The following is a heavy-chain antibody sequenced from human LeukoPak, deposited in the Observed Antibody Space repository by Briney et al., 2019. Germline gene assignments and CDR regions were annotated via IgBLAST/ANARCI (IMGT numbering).Heavy chain of an antibody. D-gene: IGHD5-12*01. V-gene: IGHV4-34*01. CDR3: ARGPRSGYHFVRDDAFDI. Sequence: PSEILSLTCAVYGGSFSGYYWSWIRQPPGKGLEWIGEINHSGSTNYNPSLKSRVTISVDTSKNQFSLKLSSVTAADTAVYYCARGPRSGYHFVRDDAFDIWGQGTMVTVSS. J-gene: IGHJ3*02. CDR2: INHSGST. CDR1: GGSFSGYY.